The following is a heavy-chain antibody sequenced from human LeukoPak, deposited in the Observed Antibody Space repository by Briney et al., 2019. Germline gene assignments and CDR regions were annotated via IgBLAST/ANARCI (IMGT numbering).Heavy chain of an antibody. D-gene: IGHD3-22*01. J-gene: IGHJ4*02. Sequence: GGSLRLSCAASGFTFSSYGMHWVRQAPGKGLEWVAVIWYDGSNKYYADSVKGRFTISRDNSKNTLYLQMNSLRAEDTAVYYCASTLPSDSSGYYYVGYFDYWGQGTLVTVSS. CDR2: IWYDGSNK. CDR3: ASTLPSDSSGYYYVGYFDY. V-gene: IGHV3-33*01. CDR1: GFTFSSYG.